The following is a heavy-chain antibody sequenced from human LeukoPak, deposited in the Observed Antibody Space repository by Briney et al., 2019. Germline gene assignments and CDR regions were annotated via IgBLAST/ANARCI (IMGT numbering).Heavy chain of an antibody. CDR1: GFTFINYW. CDR2: INSDGSST. J-gene: IGHJ3*02. CDR3: AHYDSSAIHAFDI. V-gene: IGHV3-74*01. Sequence: QSGGSLRLSCAASGFTFINYWMHWVRQAPGKGLVWVSRINSDGSSTNYADSVKGRFTISRDNAKNTLYLQMNSLRAADTAVYYCAHYDSSAIHAFDIWGQGTMVTVSS. D-gene: IGHD3-22*01.